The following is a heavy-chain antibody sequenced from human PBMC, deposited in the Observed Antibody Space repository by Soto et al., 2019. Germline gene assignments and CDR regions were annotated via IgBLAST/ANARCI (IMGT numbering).Heavy chain of an antibody. CDR1: GGSFNCYY. Sequence: SETLSLTCAVYGGSFNCYYWSWIRQPPGKWLEWIGEINHSGSTNYNPSLKSRVTISVDTSKNQFSLKLSSVTAADTAAYYCARERIGGYSYGYRFIAAFDYWGQGTLVTVSS. CDR2: INHSGST. CDR3: ARERIGGYSYGYRFIAAFDY. J-gene: IGHJ4*02. V-gene: IGHV4-34*01. D-gene: IGHD5-18*01.